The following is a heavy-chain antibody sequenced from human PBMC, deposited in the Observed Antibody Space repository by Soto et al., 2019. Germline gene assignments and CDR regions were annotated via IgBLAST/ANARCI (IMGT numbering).Heavy chain of an antibody. J-gene: IGHJ6*01. CDR3: ARMSPWHHLGMDV. CDR1: GFSLSNARMG. CDR2: IFSNDEK. Sequence: SVPTLVNPTETLTLTCTVSGFSLSNARMGVSWIRQPPGKALEWLAHIFSNDEKSYSTSLKSRLTISKDTSKGQVVLTITNMDPVDTAPYYWARMSPWHHLGMDVWGQGTTVTVSS. V-gene: IGHV2-26*01.